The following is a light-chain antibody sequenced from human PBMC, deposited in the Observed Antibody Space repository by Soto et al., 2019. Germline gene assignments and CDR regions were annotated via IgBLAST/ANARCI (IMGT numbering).Light chain of an antibody. CDR2: GAS. Sequence: DIQMTQSPATLSASVGDRVTLSCRASESMSNCLAWYQQKPGKAPKLLISGASSLQSGVPSRFSGSGSGTEFTLTISTLQPDDVATYYCQQYNSYQWTFGQGTKVDIK. V-gene: IGKV1-5*01. CDR1: ESMSNC. CDR3: QQYNSYQWT. J-gene: IGKJ1*01.